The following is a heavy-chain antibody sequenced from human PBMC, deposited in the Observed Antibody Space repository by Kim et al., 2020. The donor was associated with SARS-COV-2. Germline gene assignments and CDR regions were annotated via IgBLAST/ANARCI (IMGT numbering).Heavy chain of an antibody. V-gene: IGHV5-51*01. Sequence: GESLKISCKGSGYSFTNYWITWVRQMPGKGLEWMGIIYPYDSDTKYSPSFQGQVTISADKSISTAYLHWSSLEASDTAIYYCARGKGVVHFDILGQDNWFDPWGQGTLVTVSS. D-gene: IGHD3-9*01. CDR2: IYPYDSDT. CDR1: GYSFTNYW. CDR3: ARGKGVVHFDILGQDNWFDP. J-gene: IGHJ5*02.